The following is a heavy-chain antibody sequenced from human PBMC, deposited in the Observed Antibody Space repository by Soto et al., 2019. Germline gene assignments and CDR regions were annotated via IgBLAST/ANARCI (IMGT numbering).Heavy chain of an antibody. Sequence: GASVKVSCKTSGYSFTNNDVTWVRQATGQGLEWMGWMNPGSGDTGYAQKFQGRVTMTRDISIATAYMKLTSVTAADTAVYYCARARGSNYPNWFDPWGQGTLVTVSS. D-gene: IGHD4-4*01. CDR2: MNPGSGDT. V-gene: IGHV1-8*01. CDR3: ARARGSNYPNWFDP. J-gene: IGHJ5*02. CDR1: GYSFTNND.